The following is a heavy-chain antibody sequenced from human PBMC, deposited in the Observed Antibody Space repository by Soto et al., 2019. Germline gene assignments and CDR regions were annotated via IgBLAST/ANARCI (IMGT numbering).Heavy chain of an antibody. CDR1: GGTFSSYA. V-gene: IGHV1-69*12. Sequence: QVQLVQSGAEVKKPGSSVKVSCKASGGTFSSYAISWVRQAPGQGLEWMGEIIPIFGTAHYAQKFQGRVTITADESTSTAYIELSSLRSEHMDVYYCATYRGASSGYYPYWFASWGQGTLVTVSA. J-gene: IGHJ5*01. CDR3: ATYRGASSGYYPYWFAS. CDR2: IIPIFGTA. D-gene: IGHD3-22*01.